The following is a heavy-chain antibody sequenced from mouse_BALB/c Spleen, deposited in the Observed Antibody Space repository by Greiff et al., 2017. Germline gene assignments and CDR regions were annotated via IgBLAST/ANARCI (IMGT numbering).Heavy chain of an antibody. J-gene: IGHJ4*01. CDR1: GFNIKDTY. V-gene: IGHV14-3*02. D-gene: IGHD2-1*01. CDR3: ATSYGNPYAMDY. CDR2: IDPANGNT. Sequence: VQLQQPGAELVKPGASVKLSCTASGFNIKDTYMHWVKQRPEQGLEWIGRIDPANGNTKYDPKFQGKATITADTSSNTAYLQLSSLTSEDTAVYYCATSYGNPYAMDYWGQGTSVTVSS.